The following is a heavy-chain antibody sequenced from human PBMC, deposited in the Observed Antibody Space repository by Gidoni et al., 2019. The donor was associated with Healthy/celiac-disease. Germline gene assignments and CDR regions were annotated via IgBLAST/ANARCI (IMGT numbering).Heavy chain of an antibody. V-gene: IGHV5-51*01. CDR3: ARGVAPTVEGAWFDP. Sequence: ELQLVQSGAEVKKPGASLRISCKGSGYRFTRYWNGWVRQMPGKGLEWRGIIYPGDSDTRDSPSYQGQVTISDDKSISTAYLQWSSLKAADTAMYYCARGVAPTVEGAWFDPWGQGTLVTVSS. CDR2: IYPGDSDT. CDR1: GYRFTRYW. D-gene: IGHD6-13*01. J-gene: IGHJ5*02.